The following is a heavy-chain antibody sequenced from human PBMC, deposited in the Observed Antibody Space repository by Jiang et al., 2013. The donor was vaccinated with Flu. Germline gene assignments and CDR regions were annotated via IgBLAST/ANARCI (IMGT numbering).Heavy chain of an antibody. J-gene: IGHJ3*02. D-gene: IGHD3-10*01. V-gene: IGHV4-39*01. CDR3: ARLGVWFGELSTGAFDI. CDR1: GGSISSSSYY. CDR2: IYYSGST. Sequence: GSGLVKPSETLSLTCTVSGGSISSSSYYWGWIRQPPGKGLEWIGSIYYSGSTYYNPSLKSRVTISVDTSKNQFSLKLSSVTAADTAVYYCARLGVWFGELSTGAFDIWGQGTMVTVSS.